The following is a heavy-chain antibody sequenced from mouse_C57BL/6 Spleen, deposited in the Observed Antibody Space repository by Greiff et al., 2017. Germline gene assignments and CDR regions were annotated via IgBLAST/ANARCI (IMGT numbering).Heavy chain of an antibody. V-gene: IGHV7-3*01. Sequence: EVMLVESGGGLVQPGGSLSLSCAASGFTFTDYYMRWVRQPPGKALEWLGFIRNKANGYTTEYSASVKGRFTISGDNSQSILYLQMNALGAEDSATYCCARYKGDSPFAYWGQGTLVTVSA. CDR2: IRNKANGYTT. CDR1: GFTFTDYY. D-gene: IGHD3-2*01. CDR3: ARYKGDSPFAY. J-gene: IGHJ3*01.